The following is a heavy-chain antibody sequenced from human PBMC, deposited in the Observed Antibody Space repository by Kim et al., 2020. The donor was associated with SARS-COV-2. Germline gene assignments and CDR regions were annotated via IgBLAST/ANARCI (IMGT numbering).Heavy chain of an antibody. CDR1: EFTFAQFW. Sequence: GGSLRLSCAASEFTFAQFWMSWVRQAPGKGLEWVANIKQDGSEKNYLDSVEGRFTISRDNAKNSLYLLMNSLRAEDTAVYYCARGGWYPEYWGQGTLVTVSS. V-gene: IGHV3-7*04. CDR2: IKQDGSEK. D-gene: IGHD2-15*01. CDR3: ARGGWYPEY. J-gene: IGHJ4*02.